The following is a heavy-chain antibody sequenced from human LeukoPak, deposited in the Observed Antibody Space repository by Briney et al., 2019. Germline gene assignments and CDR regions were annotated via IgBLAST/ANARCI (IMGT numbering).Heavy chain of an antibody. CDR1: GYTFTDYY. CDR2: INPNSGAK. J-gene: IGHJ3*02. V-gene: IGHV1-2*02. Sequence: ASVKVSCTPYGYTFTDYYIHWGRQSPRQGLGWRGGINPNSGAKNYAQNFQGRLTLTRDTSITTNCMELNRLKSDDTAIFYCGRNRLGKALDIWGRGTMVTVSS. D-gene: IGHD7-27*01. CDR3: GRNRLGKALDI.